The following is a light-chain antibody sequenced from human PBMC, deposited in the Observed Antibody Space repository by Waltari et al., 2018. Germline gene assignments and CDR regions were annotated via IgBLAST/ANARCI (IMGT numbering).Light chain of an antibody. CDR3: NSRDSSGNHVV. J-gene: IGLJ2*01. V-gene: IGLV3-19*01. Sequence: SSELTQDPAVSVALGQTVRITCQGDSLRSYYASWYQQKPGQAPVRVSYGKNNRPSGLPERFSCSSSGNTASLTITGAPAEDEADYYCNSRDSSGNHVVFGGGTKLTVL. CDR1: SLRSYY. CDR2: GKN.